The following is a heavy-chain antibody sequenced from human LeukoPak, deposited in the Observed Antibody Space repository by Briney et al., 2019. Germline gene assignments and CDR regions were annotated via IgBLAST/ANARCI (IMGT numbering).Heavy chain of an antibody. V-gene: IGHV4-39*01. CDR2: IYYSGST. D-gene: IGHD3-22*01. Sequence: SETLSLTCTVSGGSISSSSYYWGWIRQPPGKGLEWVGSIYYSGSTYYNPSLKSRVTISVDTSKNQFSLKLSSVTAADTAVYYCARHEGPHYYDSSGYFVDYWGQGTLVTVSP. J-gene: IGHJ4*02. CDR3: ARHEGPHYYDSSGYFVDY. CDR1: GGSISSSSYY.